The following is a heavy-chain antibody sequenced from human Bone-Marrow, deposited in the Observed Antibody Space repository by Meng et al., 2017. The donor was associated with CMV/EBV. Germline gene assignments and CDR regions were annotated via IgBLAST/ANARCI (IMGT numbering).Heavy chain of an antibody. Sequence: GGSLTLSCAASGVTFSNAWMNWVRQSPGKGLEWVSYISSSGSTIYYADSVKGRITISRDNAKNSLYLQMNSLRAEDTAVYYWAREGYSSSSDYYYGMDVWGQGTTVTVSS. D-gene: IGHD6-6*01. V-gene: IGHV3-48*04. CDR3: AREGYSSSSDYYYGMDV. J-gene: IGHJ6*02. CDR1: GVTFSNAW. CDR2: ISSSGSTI.